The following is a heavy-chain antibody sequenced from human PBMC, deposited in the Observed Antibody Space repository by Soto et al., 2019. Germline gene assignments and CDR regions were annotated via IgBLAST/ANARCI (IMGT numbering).Heavy chain of an antibody. Sequence: SETLSLTCTVSGGSISSYYWSWIRQPPGKGLEWIGYIYYSGSTNYNPSLKSRVTISVDTSKNQFSLKRSSVTAADTAVYYCARHGYYDFWSGYYSPPLFFDYWGQGTLVTVSS. CDR1: GGSISSYY. V-gene: IGHV4-59*08. D-gene: IGHD3-3*01. J-gene: IGHJ4*02. CDR3: ARHGYYDFWSGYYSPPLFFDY. CDR2: IYYSGST.